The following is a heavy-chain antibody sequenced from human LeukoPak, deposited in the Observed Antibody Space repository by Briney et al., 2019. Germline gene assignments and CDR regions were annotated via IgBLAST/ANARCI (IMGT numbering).Heavy chain of an antibody. J-gene: IGHJ4*02. D-gene: IGHD6-6*01. CDR3: ARVAARGPGLGSYFDY. CDR1: GFTFNDYA. CDR2: ISWNSGSI. V-gene: IGHV3-9*03. Sequence: GGSLRLSCAASGFTFNDYAMHWVRQAPGKGLEWVSGISWNSGSIGYADSVKGRFTISSDNDKNSLYLQMYSLRAEDMALYYCARVAARGPGLGSYFDYWGQGTLVTVSS.